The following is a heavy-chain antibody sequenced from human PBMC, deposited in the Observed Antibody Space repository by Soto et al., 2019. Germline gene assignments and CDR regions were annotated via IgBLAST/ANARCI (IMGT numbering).Heavy chain of an antibody. J-gene: IGHJ6*02. CDR2: IDPSDSYT. CDR3: ARPYEYYDSSGYYV. CDR1: GYSFTSYW. Sequence: GESLKISCKGSGYSFTSYWISWVRQMPGKGLEWMGRIDPSDSYTNYSPSFQGHVTISADKSISTAYLQWNSLKASDTAMYYCARPYEYYDSSGYYVWGQGTTVTVSS. D-gene: IGHD3-22*01. V-gene: IGHV5-10-1*01.